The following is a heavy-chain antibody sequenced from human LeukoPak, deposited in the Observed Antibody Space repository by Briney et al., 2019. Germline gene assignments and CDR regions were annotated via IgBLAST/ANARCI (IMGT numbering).Heavy chain of an antibody. J-gene: IGHJ3*02. CDR3: ASYSSSWYYAFDI. CDR2: IYHSGST. CDR1: GGSISSGGYY. V-gene: IGHV4-30-2*01. Sequence: SQTLSLTCTVSGGSISSGGYYWSWIRQPPGKGLEWIGYIYHSGSTNYNPSLKSRVTISVDTSKNQFSLKLSSVTAADTAVYYCASYSSSWYYAFDIWGQGTMVTVSA. D-gene: IGHD6-13*01.